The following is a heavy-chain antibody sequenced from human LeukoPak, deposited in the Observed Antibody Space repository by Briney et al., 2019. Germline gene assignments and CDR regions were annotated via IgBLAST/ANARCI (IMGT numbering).Heavy chain of an antibody. CDR2: IKSKTDGGTT. CDR1: GFTFSSYA. V-gene: IGHV3-15*01. J-gene: IGHJ6*02. D-gene: IGHD2-2*01. Sequence: GGSLRLSCAAPGFTFSSYAMSWVRQAPGKGLEWVGRIKSKTDGGTTDYAAPVKGRFTISRDDSKNTLYLQMNSLKTEDTAVYYCTTDSAGYCSSTSCRFFYYYGMDVWGQGTTVTVSS. CDR3: TTDSAGYCSSTSCRFFYYYGMDV.